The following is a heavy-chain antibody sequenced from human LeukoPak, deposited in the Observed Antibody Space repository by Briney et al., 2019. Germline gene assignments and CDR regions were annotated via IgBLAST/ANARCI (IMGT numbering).Heavy chain of an antibody. CDR1: GFTFRSYG. J-gene: IGHJ2*01. V-gene: IGHV3-30*18. D-gene: IGHD5-18*01. CDR3: AKPGRNSEYSYDPWYFDL. CDR2: ISYDGSNK. Sequence: GGSLRLSCAASGFTFRSYGMHWVRQAPGKGLEWVAIISYDGSNKYYADSVKGRFTISRDNSKNTLYLQMNSLRAEDTAVYYCAKPGRNSEYSYDPWYFDLWGRGTLVTVTS.